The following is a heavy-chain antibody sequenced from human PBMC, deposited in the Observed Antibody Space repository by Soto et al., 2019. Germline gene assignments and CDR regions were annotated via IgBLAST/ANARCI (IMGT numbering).Heavy chain of an antibody. J-gene: IGHJ3*02. D-gene: IGHD2-8*01. CDR3: AIKIVLMVYGAFDI. Sequence: DSVKVSCKASGYTFTSYGISWVRQAPGQGLEWMGWISAYNGNTNYAQKLQGRVTMTTDTSTSTAYMELRSLRSDDTAVYYCAIKIVLMVYGAFDICGQVTMVTVSS. CDR1: GYTFTSYG. V-gene: IGHV1-18*01. CDR2: ISAYNGNT.